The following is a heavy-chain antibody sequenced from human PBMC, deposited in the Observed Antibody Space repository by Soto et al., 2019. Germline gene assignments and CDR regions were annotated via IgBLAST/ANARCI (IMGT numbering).Heavy chain of an antibody. D-gene: IGHD2-21*02. Sequence: QAQLQQWGTGLLKPSETLSLTCAVYGGSLSGNYWGWIRQPPGKGLEWIGETHHSGSTAYNPSLKSRVTISGDTSRNQCSLKLNSVTAADTAVYYCARTTAAIHLNYWSQGTLVTVSA. CDR3: ARTTAAIHLNY. J-gene: IGHJ4*02. CDR1: GGSLSGNY. CDR2: THHSGST. V-gene: IGHV4-34*01.